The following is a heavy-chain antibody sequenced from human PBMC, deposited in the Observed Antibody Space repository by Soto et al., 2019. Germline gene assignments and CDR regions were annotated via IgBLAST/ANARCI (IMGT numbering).Heavy chain of an antibody. CDR2: FDPEDGET. Sequence: AASVKVSCKVSGYTLTELSMHWVRQAPGKGLEWMGGFDPEDGETIYAQKFPGRVTMTEDTSTDTAYMELSSLRSEDTAVYYCATVTRYSGSPPVDYWGQGTXVTVSS. D-gene: IGHD6-6*01. J-gene: IGHJ4*02. CDR1: GYTLTELS. CDR3: ATVTRYSGSPPVDY. V-gene: IGHV1-24*01.